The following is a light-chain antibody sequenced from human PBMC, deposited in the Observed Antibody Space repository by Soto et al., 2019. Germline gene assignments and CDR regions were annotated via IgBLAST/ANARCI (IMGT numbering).Light chain of an antibody. Sequence: QSVLTQPASVSGSPGQSITISCTGTSSDVGAYNYVSWYQRHPGRAPKLMIYEVTTRPSGVSNRFSGSKSGNTASLTISGLQAEDEADYFCSSYTSTNTLVFGTGTKV. CDR2: EVT. CDR1: SSDVGAYNY. V-gene: IGLV2-14*01. CDR3: SSYTSTNTLV. J-gene: IGLJ1*01.